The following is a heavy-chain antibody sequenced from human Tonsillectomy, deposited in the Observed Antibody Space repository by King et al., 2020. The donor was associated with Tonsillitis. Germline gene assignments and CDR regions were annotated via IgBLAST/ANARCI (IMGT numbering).Heavy chain of an antibody. CDR3: ARVLFGETPVYDTFDI. V-gene: IGHV3-7*04. Sequence: EVQLVESGGGLGQPGGSLRLSCVASGFSFSNYWMSWVRQAPGKGLEWVANIKQDGSEKKYVDSVRGRFTISRDNAKNSLYLQMSSLRAEDTAVYYCARVLFGETPVYDTFDIWGQGTMVSVSS. CDR1: GFSFSNYW. J-gene: IGHJ3*02. D-gene: IGHD3-10*01. CDR2: IKQDGSEK.